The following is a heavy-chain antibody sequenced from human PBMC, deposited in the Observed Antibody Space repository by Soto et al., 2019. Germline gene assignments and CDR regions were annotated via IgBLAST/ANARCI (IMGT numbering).Heavy chain of an antibody. V-gene: IGHV1-2*04. D-gene: IGHD2-2*01. CDR1: GYTFTGYY. Sequence: EASVKVSCKASGYTFTGYYMHWVRQAPGQGLEWMGWINPNSGGTNYAQKFQGWVTMTRDTSISTAYMELSRLRSDDTAVYYCARVSMVPAARGTVLVGYYGMDVWGQGTTVTVSS. J-gene: IGHJ6*02. CDR3: ARVSMVPAARGTVLVGYYGMDV. CDR2: INPNSGGT.